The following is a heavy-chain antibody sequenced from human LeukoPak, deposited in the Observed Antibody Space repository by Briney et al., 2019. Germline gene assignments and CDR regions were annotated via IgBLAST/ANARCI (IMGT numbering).Heavy chain of an antibody. CDR3: ARVILAVAGTGYFDY. CDR2: IYHSGST. V-gene: IGHV4-30-2*01. D-gene: IGHD6-19*01. CDR1: GGSISSGGYY. J-gene: IGHJ4*02. Sequence: SQTLSLTCTVSGGSISSGGYYWSWIRQPPGKGLEWIGYIYHSGSTYYNPSLKSRVTTSVDRSKNQFSLKLSSVTAADTAVYYCARVILAVAGTGYFDYWGQGTLVTVSS.